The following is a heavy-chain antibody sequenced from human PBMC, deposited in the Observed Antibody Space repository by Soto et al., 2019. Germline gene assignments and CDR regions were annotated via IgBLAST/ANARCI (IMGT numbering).Heavy chain of an antibody. J-gene: IGHJ6*01. D-gene: IGHD3-3*01. CDR3: AIWLTIFRLVINYGRDF. V-gene: IGHV1-2*04. CDR1: EYTFTGYY. Sequence: ASVKVSCKASEYTFTGYYMHWVRQAHGHGLQWMGWINPNSGGTNYAQKFQGWVTMTRDTSISTAYMELSRLRSDGTAVYYCAIWLTIFRLVINYGRDFLGQGTTVIV. CDR2: INPNSGGT.